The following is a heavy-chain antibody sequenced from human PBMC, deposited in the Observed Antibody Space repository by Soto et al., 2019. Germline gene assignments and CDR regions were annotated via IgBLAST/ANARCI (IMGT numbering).Heavy chain of an antibody. V-gene: IGHV1-18*01. J-gene: IGHJ4*02. CDR2: ISGSSGNA. CDR1: GYTFTKYG. Sequence: QVQLVQSGAEVKNPGASVKVSCMTSGYTFTKYGVGWVRQAPGQGLEWMGWISGSSGNANYAEKVQGRITLTTDTSTSTAYIELRSLRSDDTAVYYCAREMAGLGGEYDYWGQGTLVTVSS. D-gene: IGHD3-16*01. CDR3: AREMAGLGGEYDY.